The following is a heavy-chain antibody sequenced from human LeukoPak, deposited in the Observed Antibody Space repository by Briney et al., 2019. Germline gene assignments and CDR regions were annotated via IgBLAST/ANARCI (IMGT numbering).Heavy chain of an antibody. CDR3: ARLGMVATGAFDI. CDR1: GGSISSYY. J-gene: IGHJ3*02. CDR2: IYYSGST. D-gene: IGHD5-12*01. Sequence: SETLSLTCTVSGGSISSYYWSWIRQPPGKGLEWIGYIYYSGSTNYNPSLKSRVTISVDTSKNQFSLKLSSVTAVDTAVYYCARLGMVATGAFDIWGQGTMVTVSS. V-gene: IGHV4-59*08.